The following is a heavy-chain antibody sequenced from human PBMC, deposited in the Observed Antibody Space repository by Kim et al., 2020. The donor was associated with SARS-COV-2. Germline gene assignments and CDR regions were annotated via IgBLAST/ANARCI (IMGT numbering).Heavy chain of an antibody. Sequence: PTSVNGRFTISRDNATNSLYLHMNGLRAEDTAVYYCARPITMVRGVTDYWGQGTLVTVSS. J-gene: IGHJ4*02. V-gene: IGHV3-21*01. CDR3: ARPITMVRGVTDY. D-gene: IGHD3-10*01.